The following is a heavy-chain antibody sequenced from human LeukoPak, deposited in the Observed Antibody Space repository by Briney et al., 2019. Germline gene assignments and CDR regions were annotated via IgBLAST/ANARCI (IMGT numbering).Heavy chain of an antibody. V-gene: IGHV3-30-3*01. J-gene: IGHJ4*02. CDR3: ARASRSSGWTGILDY. CDR2: ISYDGSNK. D-gene: IGHD6-25*01. Sequence: GRSLRLSCAASGFTFSSYAMHWVRQAPGKGLEWVAVISYDGSNKYYADSVKGRFTISRDNSKNTLYLQMNSLRAEDTAVYYCARASRSSGWTGILDYWGQGTLVTVSS. CDR1: GFTFSSYA.